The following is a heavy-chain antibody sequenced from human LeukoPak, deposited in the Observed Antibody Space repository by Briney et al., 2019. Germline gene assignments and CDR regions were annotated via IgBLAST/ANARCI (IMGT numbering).Heavy chain of an antibody. CDR2: ISSSGSTI. CDR3: ARDGVLRYSDYYYYYMDV. CDR1: GFTVSSNS. V-gene: IGHV3-11*01. D-gene: IGHD3-9*01. Sequence: PGGSLRLSCTVSGFTVSSNSMSWVRQAPGKGLEWVSYISSSGSTIYYADSVKGRFTISRDNAKNSLYLQMNSLRAEDTAVYYCARDGVLRYSDYYYYYMDVWGKGTTVTISS. J-gene: IGHJ6*03.